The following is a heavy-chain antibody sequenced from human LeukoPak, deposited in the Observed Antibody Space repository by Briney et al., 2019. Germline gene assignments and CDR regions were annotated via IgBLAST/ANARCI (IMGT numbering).Heavy chain of an antibody. D-gene: IGHD5-18*01. CDR2: ISYDGSNK. V-gene: IGHV3-30*18. Sequence: GGSLRLSCAASGFTFSSYGMHWVRQAPGKGLEWVAVISYDGSNKYYADSVKGRFTISRDNSKNTLYLQMNSLRAEDTAVYYCAKLDTAMAAFDYWGQGTLVTVSS. CDR1: GFTFSSYG. J-gene: IGHJ4*02. CDR3: AKLDTAMAAFDY.